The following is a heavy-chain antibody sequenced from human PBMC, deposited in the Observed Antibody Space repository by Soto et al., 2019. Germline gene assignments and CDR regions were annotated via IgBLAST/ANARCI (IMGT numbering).Heavy chain of an antibody. J-gene: IGHJ6*01. V-gene: IGHV3-21*01. D-gene: IGHD3-3*01. CDR1: GFTFSSYS. CDR2: ISSSSSYI. Sequence: GGSMRLSCAASGFTFSSYSMNWVRQAPGKGLEWVSSISSSSSYIYYADSVKGRFTISRDNAKNSLYLQMNSLRAEDTAVYYCPRDEGLEWLQVLTYCMGVRRQRTT. CDR3: PRDEGLEWLQVLTYCMGV.